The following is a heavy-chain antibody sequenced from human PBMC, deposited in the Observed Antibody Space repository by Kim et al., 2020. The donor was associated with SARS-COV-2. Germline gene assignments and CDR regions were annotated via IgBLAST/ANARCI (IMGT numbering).Heavy chain of an antibody. J-gene: IGHJ6*02. CDR2: ISYDGSNK. Sequence: GGSLRLSCAASGFTFSIYAIHWVRQAPGKGLEWVAIISYDGSNKYYADSVRGRFTISRDNPKNTLYLQMNSLRAEDTAVYYCARATKGNYYYGMDVWGQG. CDR1: GFTFSIYA. D-gene: IGHD2-8*01. V-gene: IGHV3-30*04. CDR3: ARATKGNYYYGMDV.